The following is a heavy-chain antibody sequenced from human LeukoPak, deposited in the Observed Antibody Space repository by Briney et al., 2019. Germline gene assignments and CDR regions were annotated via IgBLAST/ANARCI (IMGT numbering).Heavy chain of an antibody. V-gene: IGHV4-34*01. CDR2: INHSGST. J-gene: IGHJ5*02. CDR1: GGSFSGYY. Sequence: SETLSLTCAVYGGSFSGYYWSWIRQPPGKGLEWIGEINHSGSTNYNPSLKSRVTISVDTSKNQFSLKLSSVTAADTAVYYCASGPPKNWFDPWGQGTLVTVSS. CDR3: ASGPPKNWFDP.